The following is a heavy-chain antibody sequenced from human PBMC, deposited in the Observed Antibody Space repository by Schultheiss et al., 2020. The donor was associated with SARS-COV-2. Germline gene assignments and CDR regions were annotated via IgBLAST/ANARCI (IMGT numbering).Heavy chain of an antibody. CDR3: ARTGYSSSWYGVY. CDR1: GGSFSGYY. V-gene: IGHV4-34*01. J-gene: IGHJ4*02. Sequence: SQTLSLTCAVYGGSFSGYYWSWIRQPPGKGLEWIGEINHSGSTNYNPSLKSRVTISVDTSKNQFSLKLSSVTAADTAVYYCARTGYSSSWYGVYWGQGTLVTVSS. D-gene: IGHD6-13*01. CDR2: INHSGST.